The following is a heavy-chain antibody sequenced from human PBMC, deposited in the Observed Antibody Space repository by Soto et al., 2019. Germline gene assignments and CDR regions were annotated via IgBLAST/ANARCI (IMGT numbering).Heavy chain of an antibody. CDR1: GDSMSSSDYY. CDR3: ARRTVNIRTFYSGLKAHCFDY. V-gene: IGHV4-39*01. D-gene: IGHD6-19*01. Sequence: QLQLHESGPGLVKPSETLSLTCAVSGDSMSSSDYYWGWIRQPPGKGLEWIGSIYYSGSTYYNPSLQSRVAISVDTSKSQFSLKLMSVTSAGMTIYYCARRTVNIRTFYSGLKAHCFDYWGQGAPVTVSS. CDR2: IYYSGST. J-gene: IGHJ4*02.